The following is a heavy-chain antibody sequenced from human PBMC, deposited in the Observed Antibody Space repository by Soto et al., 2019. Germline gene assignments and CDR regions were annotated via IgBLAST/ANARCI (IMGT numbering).Heavy chain of an antibody. CDR2: IWYDGSNK. V-gene: IGHV3-33*01. D-gene: IGHD2-2*01. J-gene: IGHJ3*01. CDR3: ASKLSTGGGPTNGSFDS. Sequence: DPGKGLEWVAVIWYDGSNKYYADSVKGRFTISRDNSKNTLYLQMNSLRAEDTAAYYFASKLSTGGGPTNGSFDSWGQATLVT.